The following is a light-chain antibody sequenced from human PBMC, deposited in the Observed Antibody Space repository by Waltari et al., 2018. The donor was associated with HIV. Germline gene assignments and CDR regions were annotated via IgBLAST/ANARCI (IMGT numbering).Light chain of an antibody. J-gene: IGKJ4*01. Sequence: IVLTQSPATLSLSPGERASLSCRASQSVGGYLAWYQQKPGQAPRLLIYDASDRATGIPARFSRSGSGTDFTLTISSLEPEDFAVYYCQQRSSWLPFGGGTKVEIK. CDR2: DAS. V-gene: IGKV3-11*01. CDR1: QSVGGY. CDR3: QQRSSWLP.